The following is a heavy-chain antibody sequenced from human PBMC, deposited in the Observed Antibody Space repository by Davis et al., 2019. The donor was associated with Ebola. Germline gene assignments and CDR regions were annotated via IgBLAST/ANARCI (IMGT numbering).Heavy chain of an antibody. V-gene: IGHV3-23*01. CDR3: AKDNGMDV. J-gene: IGHJ6*04. CDR1: GFTFSSYA. CDR2: ISGSGGST. Sequence: GESLKISCAASGFTFSSYAMSWVRQAPGKGLEWVSAISGSGGSTYYADSVKSRFTISRDNSKNTLYLQMNSLRAEDTALYYCAKDNGMDVWGKGTTVTVSS.